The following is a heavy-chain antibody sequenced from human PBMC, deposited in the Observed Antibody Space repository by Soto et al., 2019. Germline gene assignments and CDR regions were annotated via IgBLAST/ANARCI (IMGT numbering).Heavy chain of an antibody. V-gene: IGHV3-23*01. CDR3: ASLGVGDWANYYYYYGMDV. J-gene: IGHJ6*02. D-gene: IGHD2-21*02. Sequence: EVQLLESGGGFVQPGGSMRLSCAATGFTFSVYAMTWVRQAPGKGLERVSAVTANGGSTYSADSVKGRFTISRDNSKNTLFLQMNSLRAEDTAVYYCASLGVGDWANYYYYYGMDVWGQGTTVTVSS. CDR2: VTANGGST. CDR1: GFTFSVYA.